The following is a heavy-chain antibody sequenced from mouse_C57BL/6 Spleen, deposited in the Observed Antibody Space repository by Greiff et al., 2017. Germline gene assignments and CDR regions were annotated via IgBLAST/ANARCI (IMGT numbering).Heavy chain of an antibody. CDR3: ASGMGCFAY. CDR1: GYAFSSSW. Sequence: VQLQHSGPELVKPGASVKISCKASGYAFSSSWMNWVKQRPGKGLEWIGRIYPGDGDTNYNGKFKGKATLTADKSSSTAYMQLSSLTSEDSAVYFCASGMGCFAYWGQGTLVTVSA. V-gene: IGHV1-82*01. CDR2: IYPGDGDT. J-gene: IGHJ3*01.